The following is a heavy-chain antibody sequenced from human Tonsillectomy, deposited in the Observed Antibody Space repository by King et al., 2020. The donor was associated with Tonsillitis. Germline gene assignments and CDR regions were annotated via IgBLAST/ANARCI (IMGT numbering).Heavy chain of an antibody. J-gene: IGHJ3*02. CDR3: ARDRVGGIFDI. D-gene: IGHD3-10*01. CDR2: IYSGGST. V-gene: IGHV3-66*01. Sequence: VQLVESGGGLVQPGGSLRLSCAASGFTVSSNYMSWVRQAPGKGLEWVSVIYSGGSTYYADPVKGRFTISRDNSKNTLYLQMNSLRAEDTAVYYCARDRVGGIFDIWGQGTMVTVSS. CDR1: GFTVSSNY.